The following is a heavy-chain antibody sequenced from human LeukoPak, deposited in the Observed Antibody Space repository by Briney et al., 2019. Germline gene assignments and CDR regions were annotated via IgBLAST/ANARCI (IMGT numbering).Heavy chain of an antibody. CDR1: VGTFTTYA. CDR2: IIPIFGTA. CDR3: ARDQFIVALGMDV. V-gene: IGHV1-69*13. J-gene: IGHJ6*02. D-gene: IGHD6-6*01. Sequence: GASVKVSCKASVGTFTTYAISWVRQAPGQGLEWIGGIIPIFGTANYAQKFQGRVTITADESTSTAYMELSSLRSEDTAVYYCARDQFIVALGMDVWGQGTTVTVSS.